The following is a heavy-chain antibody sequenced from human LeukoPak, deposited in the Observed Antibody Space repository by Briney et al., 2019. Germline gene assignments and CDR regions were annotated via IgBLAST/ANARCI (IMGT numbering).Heavy chain of an antibody. V-gene: IGHV3-48*03. J-gene: IGHJ4*02. CDR3: ASGYCSGTSCYRGSLDY. D-gene: IGHD2-2*03. Sequence: PGGSLRLSCAASGFTLNSYEMNWVRQAPGKGLEWVSYISNSGSTIYYADSLKGRFIISRDNAKNSLYLQMNSLRAEDTAVYYCASGYCSGTSCYRGSLDYWGQGTLVTVSS. CDR1: GFTLNSYE. CDR2: ISNSGSTI.